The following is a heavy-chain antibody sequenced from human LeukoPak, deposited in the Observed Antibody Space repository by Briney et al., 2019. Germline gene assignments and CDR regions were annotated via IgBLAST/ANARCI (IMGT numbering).Heavy chain of an antibody. J-gene: IGHJ4*02. D-gene: IGHD6-13*01. CDR1: GFTFTSHA. CDR3: ARGSSSSWKLLTY. V-gene: IGHV3-21*01. CDR2: ISSSSSYI. Sequence: PGGSLRLSCAASGFTFTSHAMNWVRQAPGKGPEWVSSISSSSSYIYNAESVQGRFTISRDNAKNSLYLQMNSLRAEDTAVYYCARGSSSSWKLLTYGGQGTLVTVPS.